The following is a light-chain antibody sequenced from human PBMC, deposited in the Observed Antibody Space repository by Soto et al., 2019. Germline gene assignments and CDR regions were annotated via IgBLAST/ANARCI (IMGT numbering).Light chain of an antibody. Sequence: QAVVTQPPSVSGAPGQRVTISCTGNNSNLGAGYDVHWYQQLPGAAPKLVIFGNRNRPSGVPERFSGSKSGTSASLAITGLQSEDEADYYCQAYDYSLTAFVFGGGTKLTVL. CDR1: NSNLGAGYD. J-gene: IGLJ3*02. CDR2: GNR. V-gene: IGLV1-40*01. CDR3: QAYDYSLTAFV.